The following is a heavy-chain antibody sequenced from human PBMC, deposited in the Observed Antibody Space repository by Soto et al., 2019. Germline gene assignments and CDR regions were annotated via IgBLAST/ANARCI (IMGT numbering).Heavy chain of an antibody. CDR3: AKEFINYYDSSGPGYYGMDV. CDR1: GYTFTSYA. Sequence: ASVKVSCKASGYTFTSYAMQWVRQAPGERLEWMGWINAGNGNTKYSQKFQGRVTITRDTSASTAYMELSSLRSEDTAVYYCAKEFINYYDSSGPGYYGMDVWGQGTTVTVSS. J-gene: IGHJ6*02. D-gene: IGHD3-22*01. CDR2: INAGNGNT. V-gene: IGHV1-3*01.